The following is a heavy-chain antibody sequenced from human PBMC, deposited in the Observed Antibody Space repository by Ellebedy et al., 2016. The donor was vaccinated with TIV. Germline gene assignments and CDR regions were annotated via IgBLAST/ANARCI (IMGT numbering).Heavy chain of an antibody. CDR3: AKVESRSTWDDRFDN. J-gene: IGHJ4*02. D-gene: IGHD3-3*01. V-gene: IGHV3-23*01. CDR1: GFTFSVYA. Sequence: GESLKISXAASGFTFSVYAMTWVRQAPGKGLEWISLIGGLDTGTYYADSVKGRFTISRDNSKNTLYLQMNSLRAEDRAVYYCAKVESRSTWDDRFDNWGQGTRVTVSS. CDR2: IGGLDTGT.